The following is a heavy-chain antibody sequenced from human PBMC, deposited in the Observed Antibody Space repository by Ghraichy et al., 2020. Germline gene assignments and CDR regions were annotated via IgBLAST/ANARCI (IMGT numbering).Heavy chain of an antibody. J-gene: IGHJ6*02. CDR2: IYYSGST. Sequence: SETLSLTCTVSGGSISSYYWSWIRQPPGKGLEWIGYIYYSGSTNYNPSLNSRVTISVDTSKNQFSLKLSSVTAADTAVYYCARVPHPGYYYYYYGMDVWGQGTTVTVSS. V-gene: IGHV4-59*08. CDR3: ARVPHPGYYYYYYGMDV. CDR1: GGSISSYY.